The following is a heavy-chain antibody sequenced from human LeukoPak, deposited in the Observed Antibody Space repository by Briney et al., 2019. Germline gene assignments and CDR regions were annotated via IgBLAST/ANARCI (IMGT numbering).Heavy chain of an antibody. CDR1: GFTFSSYW. D-gene: IGHD6-13*01. Sequence: GGSLRLSCAASGFTFSSYWMHWVRQAPGKGLVWVSRINSDGSSTSYADSVKGRFTISRDNAKSTLYLQMNSLRAEDTAVYYCARRYSSSWYAFDIWGQGTMVTVSS. V-gene: IGHV3-74*01. CDR3: ARRYSSSWYAFDI. J-gene: IGHJ3*02. CDR2: INSDGSST.